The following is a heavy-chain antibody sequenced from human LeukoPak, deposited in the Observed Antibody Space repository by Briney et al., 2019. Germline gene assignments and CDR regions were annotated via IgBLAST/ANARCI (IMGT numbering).Heavy chain of an antibody. D-gene: IGHD6-19*01. J-gene: IGHJ4*02. CDR1: GFTFDDYA. CDR3: ARDLRAVAVDDY. CDR2: ISWNGGSI. V-gene: IGHV3-9*01. Sequence: GGSRRLSCAVSGFTFDDYAMHRVRQAPGKGLEWVSGISWNGGSIDYADSVKGRFTISRDNAKNSLYLQMNSLRAEDTAVYYCARDLRAVAVDDYWGQGTLVTVSS.